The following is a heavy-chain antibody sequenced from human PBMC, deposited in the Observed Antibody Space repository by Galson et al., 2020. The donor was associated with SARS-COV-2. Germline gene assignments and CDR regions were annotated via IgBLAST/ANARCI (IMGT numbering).Heavy chain of an antibody. Sequence: GGSLRLSCEVSGKTFESAWLSWVRQTPGKGLEWLGRIRGESEGGRADYAASVRDRFIISRDESKTTLLLQMNGLKSEDTGVYYCGPDPTWWDRVGWDAFEFWGQGIRVSVSS. D-gene: IGHD2-8*02. J-gene: IGHJ3*01. V-gene: IGHV3-15*05. CDR1: GKTFESAW. CDR3: GPDPTWWDRVGWDAFEF. CDR2: IRGESEGGRA.